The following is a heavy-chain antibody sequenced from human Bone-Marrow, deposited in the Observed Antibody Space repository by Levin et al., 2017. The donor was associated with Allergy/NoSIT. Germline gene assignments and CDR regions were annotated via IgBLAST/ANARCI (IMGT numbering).Heavy chain of an antibody. V-gene: IGHV3-74*03. CDR2: INRDGTST. Sequence: GGSLRLSCDVSGFIFSSYWMHWVRQVPGKGLEWVSRINRDGTSTSYADSVKGRFTISRDDAKNTLSLQMNSLGVEDTAVYFCTTNKAAPNDHQYHGMDVWGQGTTVTVSS. CDR3: TTNKAAPNDHQYHGMDV. CDR1: GFIFSSYW. J-gene: IGHJ6*02. D-gene: IGHD1-1*01.